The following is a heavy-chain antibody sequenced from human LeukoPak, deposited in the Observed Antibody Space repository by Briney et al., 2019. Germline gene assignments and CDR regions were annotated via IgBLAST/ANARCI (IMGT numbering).Heavy chain of an antibody. CDR1: GFTFSEYY. Sequence: PGGSLRLSCAASGFTFSEYYMRWIRQAPGKGLEWVSYISSSGNTIYYADSVKGRFTISRDNSKNTLYLQMNSLRAEDTAVYYCARGAVARANFDYWGLGTLVTVSS. J-gene: IGHJ4*02. CDR2: ISSSGNTI. D-gene: IGHD1-26*01. CDR3: ARGAVARANFDY. V-gene: IGHV3-11*04.